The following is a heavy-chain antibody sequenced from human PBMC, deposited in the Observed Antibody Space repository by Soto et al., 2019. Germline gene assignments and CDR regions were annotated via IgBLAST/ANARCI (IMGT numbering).Heavy chain of an antibody. J-gene: IGHJ4*02. CDR2: IWYDGSNK. V-gene: IGHV3-33*01. Sequence: PGGSLRLSCAASGFTFSSYGMHWVRQAPGKGLEWVAVIWYDGSNKYYADSVKGRFTISRDNSKNTVYLQMNSLRAEDTAVYYCARVLRFLEWPIDYWGQGTLVTVSS. D-gene: IGHD3-3*01. CDR1: GFTFSSYG. CDR3: ARVLRFLEWPIDY.